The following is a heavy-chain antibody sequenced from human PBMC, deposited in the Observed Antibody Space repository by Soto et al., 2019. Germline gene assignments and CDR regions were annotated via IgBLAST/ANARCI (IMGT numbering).Heavy chain of an antibody. J-gene: IGHJ3*02. CDR3: ARGTYYDSSGPHHGHGAFDI. D-gene: IGHD3-22*01. V-gene: IGHV4-59*01. CDR1: GGSISSYY. Sequence: SETLSLTCTVSGGSISSYYWSWIRQPPGKGLEWIGYIYYSGSTNYNPSLKSRVTISVDTSKNQFSLKLSSVTAADTAVYYCARGTYYDSSGPHHGHGAFDIWGQGTMVTVSS. CDR2: IYYSGST.